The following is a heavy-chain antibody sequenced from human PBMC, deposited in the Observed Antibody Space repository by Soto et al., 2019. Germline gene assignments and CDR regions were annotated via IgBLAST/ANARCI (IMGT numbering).Heavy chain of an antibody. J-gene: IGHJ4*02. CDR1: WGSISSYY. Sequence: SETLSLTCSASWGSISSYYCSWIRQHPGKGLEGIGYIYYSGSTNYNPSLKSRVTILVDTSKNQFSLKLSSVTAADTAVYYCASTTYYYDSSGYYYQYYFDYWGQGTLVTVSS. D-gene: IGHD3-22*01. CDR2: IYYSGST. V-gene: IGHV4-59*01. CDR3: ASTTYYYDSSGYYYQYYFDY.